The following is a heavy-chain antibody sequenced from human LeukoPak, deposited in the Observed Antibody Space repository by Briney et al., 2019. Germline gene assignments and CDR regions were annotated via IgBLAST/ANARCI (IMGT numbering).Heavy chain of an antibody. CDR2: IYYSGST. CDR3: ARQEIAVAGRGAFDI. CDR1: GGSISSSRYY. D-gene: IGHD6-19*01. J-gene: IGHJ3*02. V-gene: IGHV4-39*01. Sequence: SETLSLTCTVSGGSISSSRYYWGWIRQPPGKGLEWIGSIYYSGSTYYHPSLKSPVTISVDTSKNQFSLKLSSVTAADTAVYYCARQEIAVAGRGAFDIWGQGTMVTVSS.